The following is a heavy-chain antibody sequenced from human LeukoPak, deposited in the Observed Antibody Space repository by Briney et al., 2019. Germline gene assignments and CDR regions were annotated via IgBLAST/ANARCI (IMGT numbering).Heavy chain of an antibody. V-gene: IGHV4-59*01. CDR3: ARPYPGDGGAFDI. CDR1: GGSISSYY. Sequence: SETLSLTCTVSGGSISSYYWSWIRQPPGKGLEWIGYIYYSGSTNYNPSLKSRVTISVDTSKNQFSLRLSSVTAADTAVYYCARPYPGDGGAFDIWGQGTMVTVSS. CDR2: IYYSGST. J-gene: IGHJ3*02. D-gene: IGHD7-27*01.